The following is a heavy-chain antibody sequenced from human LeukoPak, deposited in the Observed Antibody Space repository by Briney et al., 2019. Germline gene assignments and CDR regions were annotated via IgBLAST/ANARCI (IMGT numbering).Heavy chain of an antibody. V-gene: IGHV3-NL1*01. J-gene: IGHJ4*02. Sequence: GGSLRLSCAASGFTFSSYGMHWVRQAPGKGLEWVSATVGGGSPNTYHADSVKGRFTIPRDNSKNTLFLQMNSLRAEDTAVYYCARDTLGEGEDANYAVYYFDYWGQGTPVTVSS. CDR2: TVGGGSPNT. CDR3: ARDTLGEGEDANYAVYYFDY. D-gene: IGHD4/OR15-4a*01. CDR1: GFTFSSYG.